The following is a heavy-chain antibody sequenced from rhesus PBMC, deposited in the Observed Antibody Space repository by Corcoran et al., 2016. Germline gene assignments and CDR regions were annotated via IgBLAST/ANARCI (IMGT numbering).Heavy chain of an antibody. J-gene: IGHJ4*01. CDR3: ARGSNWYFDN. CDR2: IIGSSGST. CDR1: GYSISSGYY. D-gene: IGHD1-26*01. Sequence: QVTLQQWGEGLVKPSETLSLTCAVSGYSISSGYYWGWIRQPPGQGLEYIGYIIGSSGSTYYNPSLKSRVSISKDTSKNHFSLKLSSVTAADTAVYYCARGSNWYFDNWGQGALVTVSS. V-gene: IGHV4-99*02.